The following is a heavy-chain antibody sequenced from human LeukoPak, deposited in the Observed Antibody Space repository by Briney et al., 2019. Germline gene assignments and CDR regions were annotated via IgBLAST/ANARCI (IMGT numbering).Heavy chain of an antibody. Sequence: GGSLRLSCAASAFTFTSYAMNWVRQAPGKGLEWVSVLSGSGGSTVYADSVKGRFTISRDNSKNTLYLQMSSLRDEDTSVYYGAGVSESRRYYLDYWGQGTLVTVSS. D-gene: IGHD2/OR15-2a*01. V-gene: IGHV3-23*01. J-gene: IGHJ4*02. CDR2: LSGSGGST. CDR1: AFTFTSYA. CDR3: AGVSESRRYYLDY.